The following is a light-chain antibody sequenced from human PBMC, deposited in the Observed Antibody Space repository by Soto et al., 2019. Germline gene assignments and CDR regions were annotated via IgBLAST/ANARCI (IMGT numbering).Light chain of an antibody. Sequence: DIQLTQSPSFLSASVGDRVTITCRASRGISNHFAWYQQKPGKAPSLLIYHASTLQSGVPSRFSGSQSGTEFTLTISSLQPEDFATYYCQQLYSYPLTFGPGTKVDVK. CDR2: HAS. CDR3: QQLYSYPLT. J-gene: IGKJ3*01. V-gene: IGKV1-9*01. CDR1: RGISNH.